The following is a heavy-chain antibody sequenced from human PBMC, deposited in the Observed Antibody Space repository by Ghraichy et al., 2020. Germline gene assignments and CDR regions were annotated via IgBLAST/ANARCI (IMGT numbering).Heavy chain of an antibody. CDR1: GFSLSGYS. CDR2: ISTSTGTI. J-gene: IGHJ4*02. V-gene: IGHV3-48*02. Sequence: GGSLRLPCAASGFSLSGYSMSWVRQAPGKGLEWLSYISTSTGTIYYADSVKGRFTVSRDDAKNSLYLQMNSLTDEDTAVYYCARDSGTNRYTTFDYWGQGTLVTVSS. CDR3: ARDSGTNRYTTFDY. D-gene: IGHD1-1*01.